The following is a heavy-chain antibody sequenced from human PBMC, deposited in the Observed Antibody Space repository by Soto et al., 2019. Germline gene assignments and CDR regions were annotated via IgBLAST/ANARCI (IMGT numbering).Heavy chain of an antibody. Sequence: QVQLVESGGGVVQPGRSLRLSCAASGFTFSNYAVIWVRQAPGKGLEWVAVISSDGNNKNHADSVRGRFTISRDNSKKTLFLEMNSLSNDDTAVYYCARVSTARGAWYFDYWGQGTLVTVSS. CDR2: ISSDGNNK. CDR3: ARVSTARGAWYFDY. CDR1: GFTFSNYA. V-gene: IGHV3-30-3*01. D-gene: IGHD4-17*01. J-gene: IGHJ4*02.